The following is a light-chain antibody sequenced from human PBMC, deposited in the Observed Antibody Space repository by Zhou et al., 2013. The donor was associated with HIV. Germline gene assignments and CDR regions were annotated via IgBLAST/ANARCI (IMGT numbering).Light chain of an antibody. Sequence: DIVMTQSPLSLPVTPGEPASISCRSSQSLLHSNGYNYLDWYLQKPGQSPRLLIYVGSIRASGVSDRFGGSGSGTDFTLRISRVDAEDVGVYYCMQSLQTPFTFGQGTKLVI. V-gene: IGKV2-28*01. CDR1: QSLLHSNGYNY. J-gene: IGKJ2*01. CDR2: VGS. CDR3: MQSLQTPFT.